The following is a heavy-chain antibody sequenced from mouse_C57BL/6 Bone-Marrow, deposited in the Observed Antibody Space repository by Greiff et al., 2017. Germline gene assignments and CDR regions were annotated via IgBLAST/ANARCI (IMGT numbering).Heavy chain of an antibody. J-gene: IGHJ4*01. CDR1: GFNFNDYY. D-gene: IGHD2-4*01. CDR2: IDPADGET. CDR3: ARRLRRNDAMDD. V-gene: IGHV14-2*01. Sequence: EVQLQQSGAELVKPGASVKLSCTASGFNFNDYYMHWVKQRPEQGLEWIGRIDPADGETKYAPNFQGKATITADPSSNTAYLQLSSLTSEDTAVYYCARRLRRNDAMDDWGQGTSVTVAS.